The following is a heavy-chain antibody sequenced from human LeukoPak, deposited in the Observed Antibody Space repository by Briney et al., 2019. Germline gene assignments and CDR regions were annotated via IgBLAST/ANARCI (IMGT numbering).Heavy chain of an antibody. CDR1: GGSISSSSYS. V-gene: IGHV4-39*01. CDR2: IYYSGST. CDR3: ARTYPDCDY. Sequence: SETLSLTCTVSGGSISSSSYSWGWIRQPPGKGLEWIGSIYYSGSTYYNPSLQSRVTLSVDTSKNQFSLKLTSVTATDTAVYYCARTYPDCDYWGQGTLVTVSS. D-gene: IGHD2-21*02. J-gene: IGHJ4*02.